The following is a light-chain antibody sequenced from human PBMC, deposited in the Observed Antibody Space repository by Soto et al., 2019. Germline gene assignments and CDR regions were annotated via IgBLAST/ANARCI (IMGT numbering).Light chain of an antibody. V-gene: IGKV4-1*01. CDR3: QQYYSTPYT. Sequence: DIVMTQSPDSLAVSLGERATINCKSSQSVLHSSNNKNYLAWYQQKPGQPPKLLIYWASTRESGVPDRFSGGGSGTDFTLTISSQQAEDVAVYYCQQYYSTPYTFGQGTKLQIK. CDR1: QSVLHSSNNKNY. J-gene: IGKJ2*01. CDR2: WAS.